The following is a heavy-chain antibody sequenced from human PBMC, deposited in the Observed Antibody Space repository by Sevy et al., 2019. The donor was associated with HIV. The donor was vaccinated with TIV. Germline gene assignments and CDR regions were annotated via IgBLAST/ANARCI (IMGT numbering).Heavy chain of an antibody. J-gene: IGHJ4*02. D-gene: IGHD5-18*01. V-gene: IGHV4-34*01. Sequence: SETLSLTCAVYGGSFSGYYWSWIRQPPGKGLEWIGEINHSGSTNYNPSLKSRVTISVDTSKNQFSLKLSSVTAADTAVYYCARGHSYGSTGEGDDYWGQGTLVTVSS. CDR2: INHSGST. CDR3: ARGHSYGSTGEGDDY. CDR1: GGSFSGYY.